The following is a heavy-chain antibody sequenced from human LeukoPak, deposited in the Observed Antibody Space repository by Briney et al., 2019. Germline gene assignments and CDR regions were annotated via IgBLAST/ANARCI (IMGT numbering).Heavy chain of an antibody. CDR1: GGSISSGSYY. D-gene: IGHD3-10*01. V-gene: IGHV4-61*02. J-gene: IGHJ4*02. CDR3: ARWAYYGSGSYYNPSDY. CDR2: IYTSGST. Sequence: PSQTLSLTCTVSGGSISSGSYYWGWLRQPAGKGLEWIGRIYTSGSTNDNPSHKSRVTISVDTSKNQFSLKLSSVTAADTAVYYCARWAYYGSGSYYNPSDYWGQGTLVTVSS.